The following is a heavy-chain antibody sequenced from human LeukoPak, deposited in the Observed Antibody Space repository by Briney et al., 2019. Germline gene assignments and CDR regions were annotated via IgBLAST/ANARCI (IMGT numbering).Heavy chain of an antibody. Sequence: GGSLRLSCAASGFTFSSYSMNWVRQAPGKGLEWVSSISSSSSYIYYADSVEGRFTISRDNAKNSLYLQMNSLRAEDTAVYYCARDHRNYPFYYYYGMDVWGQGTTVTVSS. D-gene: IGHD4-11*01. CDR2: ISSSSSYI. J-gene: IGHJ6*02. CDR1: GFTFSSYS. V-gene: IGHV3-21*01. CDR3: ARDHRNYPFYYYYGMDV.